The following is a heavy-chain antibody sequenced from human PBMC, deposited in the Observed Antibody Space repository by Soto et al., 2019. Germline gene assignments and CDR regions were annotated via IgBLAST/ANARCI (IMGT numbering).Heavy chain of an antibody. Sequence: QVKLVQSRAEVKKPGSSVRVSCKASEGTFNSYVVSWVRQAPGQGLQWMGGIIPLFGTTNYAHQLEGRVTITADTSTTTAYMELSGLRPGDTAVYYCARGDTIFESSERYYHYGLDGWGQGTTVIVSS. CDR1: EGTFNSYV. J-gene: IGHJ6*02. V-gene: IGHV1-69*06. CDR2: IIPLFGTT. D-gene: IGHD3-3*01. CDR3: ARGDTIFESSERYYHYGLDG.